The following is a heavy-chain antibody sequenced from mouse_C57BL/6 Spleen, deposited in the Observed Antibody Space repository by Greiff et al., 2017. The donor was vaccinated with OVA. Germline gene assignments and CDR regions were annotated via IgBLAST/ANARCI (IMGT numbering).Heavy chain of an antibody. D-gene: IGHD3-1*01. CDR3: ARRGYEGYFDY. CDR2: INPYNGGT. Sequence: VQLKESGPVLVKPGASVKMSCKASGYTFTDYYMNWVKQSHGKSLEWIGVINPYNGGTSYNQKFKGKATLTVDKSSSTAYMELNSLTSEDSAVYYCARRGYEGYFDYWGQGTTLTVSS. J-gene: IGHJ2*01. CDR1: GYTFTDYY. V-gene: IGHV1-19*01.